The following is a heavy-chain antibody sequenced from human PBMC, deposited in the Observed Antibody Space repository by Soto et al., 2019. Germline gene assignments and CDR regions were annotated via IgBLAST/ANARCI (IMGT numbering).Heavy chain of an antibody. Sequence: SETLSLTCAVYGGSISGHYWNWIRQPPGKGLEWIGEINHSGRTNYNPSLKSRVTILVDTSKNQFSLNLGSVTAADTAVYFCARRHGLDIDAYYWGQGILVTVSS. CDR2: INHSGRT. CDR3: ARRHGLDIDAYY. V-gene: IGHV4-34*01. J-gene: IGHJ4*02. CDR1: GGSISGHY. D-gene: IGHD3-10*01.